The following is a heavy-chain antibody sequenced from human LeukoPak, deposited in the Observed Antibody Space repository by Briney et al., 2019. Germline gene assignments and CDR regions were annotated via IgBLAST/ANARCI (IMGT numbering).Heavy chain of an antibody. D-gene: IGHD2-15*01. V-gene: IGHV1-2*02. Sequence: ASVKVSCKTSGYTFTAYYMHWVRQAPGQGLEWMGWINPNSGGTNYVQKFQGRVTMTRDTSNSTAYMEMSRLRSDDTAVYYCARGYSYCTVGSCWDYWGQGTLVTVSS. CDR2: INPNSGGT. CDR1: GYTFTAYY. CDR3: ARGYSYCTVGSCWDY. J-gene: IGHJ4*02.